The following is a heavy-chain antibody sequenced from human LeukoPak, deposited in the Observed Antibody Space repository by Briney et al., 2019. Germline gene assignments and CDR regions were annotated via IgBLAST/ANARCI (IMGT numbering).Heavy chain of an antibody. CDR2: INARGDT. CDR3: ARGQVPAARGYNWFDP. Sequence: SETLSLTCAVYGWSFNDYYWNWIRQPPGKGLEWVGEINARGDTNFNPSLKSRVTISVDTSKSQFSLTLTSMIAADTAVYYCARGQVPAARGYNWFDPWGQGTLVTVSS. D-gene: IGHD2-2*01. V-gene: IGHV4-34*01. J-gene: IGHJ5*02. CDR1: GWSFNDYY.